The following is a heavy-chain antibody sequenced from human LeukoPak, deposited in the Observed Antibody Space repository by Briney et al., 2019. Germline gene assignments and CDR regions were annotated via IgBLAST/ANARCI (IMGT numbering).Heavy chain of an antibody. V-gene: IGHV4-39*07. CDR2: IYYSGST. CDR3: AYFDDERPDP. Sequence: SETLSLTCTVSGGSISSSSYYWGWIRQPPGKGLEWIGSIYYSGSTYHNPSLKSRVTISVDTSKNQFSLKLSSVTAADTAVYYCAYFDDERPDPWGQGTLVTVSS. J-gene: IGHJ5*02. CDR1: GGSISSSSYY. D-gene: IGHD3-9*01.